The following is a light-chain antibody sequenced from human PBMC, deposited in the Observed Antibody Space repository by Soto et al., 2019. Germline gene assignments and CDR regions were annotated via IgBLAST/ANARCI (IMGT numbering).Light chain of an antibody. J-gene: IGKJ1*01. Sequence: EIVMTQSPATLSVSPGERATLSCRASQRVSSNLAWYQQKPGQAPRLLIYGASTRATGIPARFSGSGSETEFTLTISSLQSEDFAVYHCQQYNNWPPCTFGQGTKVEIK. CDR1: QRVSSN. V-gene: IGKV3-15*01. CDR3: QQYNNWPPCT. CDR2: GAS.